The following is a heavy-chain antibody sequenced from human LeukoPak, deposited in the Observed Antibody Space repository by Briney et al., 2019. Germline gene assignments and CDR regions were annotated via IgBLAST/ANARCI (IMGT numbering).Heavy chain of an antibody. CDR2: IKQDVSEK. Sequence: PGGSRRLSCSASGFTFSNYWMGWVRQAPGKGLEWVANIKQDVSEKYYVDSVKGRFTISRDNAKNSLFLQMNSLRAEDTAVYYCARDREEMVRAPYGFDIWGQGTMVTVSS. J-gene: IGHJ3*02. V-gene: IGHV3-7*01. CDR1: GFTFSNYW. CDR3: ARDREEMVRAPYGFDI. D-gene: IGHD3-10*01.